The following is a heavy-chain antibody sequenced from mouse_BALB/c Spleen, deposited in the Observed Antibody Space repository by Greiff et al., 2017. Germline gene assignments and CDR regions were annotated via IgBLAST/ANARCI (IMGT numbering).Heavy chain of an antibody. CDR2: ISSGSSTI. Sequence: EVKLMESGGGLVQPGGSRKLSCAASGFTFSSFGMHWVRQAPEKGLEWVAYISSGSSTIYYADTVKGRFTISRDNPKNTLFLQMTSLRSEDTAMYYCARGRGGSSCLYYAMDYWGQGTSVTVSS. V-gene: IGHV5-17*02. CDR1: GFTFSSFG. D-gene: IGHD1-1*01. J-gene: IGHJ4*01. CDR3: ARGRGGSSCLYYAMDY.